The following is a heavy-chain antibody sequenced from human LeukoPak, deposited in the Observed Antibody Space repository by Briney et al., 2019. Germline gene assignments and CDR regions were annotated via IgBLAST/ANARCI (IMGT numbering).Heavy chain of an antibody. CDR2: ISSNGGST. CDR3: ARVAPYSGSYLGAFDI. D-gene: IGHD1-26*01. CDR1: GFTFSSYA. J-gene: IGHJ3*02. V-gene: IGHV3-64*01. Sequence: GGSLRLSCAASGFTFSSYAMHWVRQAPGKGLEYVSAISSNGGSTYYANSVKGRFTISRDNSKNTLYLQMGSLRAEDMAVYYCARVAPYSGSYLGAFDIWGQGTMVTVSS.